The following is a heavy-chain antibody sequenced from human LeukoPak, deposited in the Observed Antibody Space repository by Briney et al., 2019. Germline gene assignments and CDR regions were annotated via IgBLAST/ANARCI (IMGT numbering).Heavy chain of an antibody. J-gene: IGHJ4*02. V-gene: IGHV3-74*01. D-gene: IGHD4-17*01. CDR1: GFTFSSYW. Sequence: GGSLRLSCAASGFTFSSYWIHWVRQTPGKGLVWVSRINSDGSITDYADSVKGRFTISRDNAQNTLYLQMNSLRAEDTAVYYCARVPTTVTTVYFDYWGQGTLVTVSS. CDR3: ARVPTTVTTVYFDY. CDR2: INSDGSIT.